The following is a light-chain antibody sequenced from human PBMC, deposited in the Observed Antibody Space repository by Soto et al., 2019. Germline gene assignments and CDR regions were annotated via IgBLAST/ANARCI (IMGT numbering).Light chain of an antibody. CDR1: QSIDNH. Sequence: DIQVTQSPSSLSASVGDRVTITCRASQSIDNHLAWYQQKPGKVPKLLIYGASTLPSGVTSRFSGSGSGTDFTLTINSLQPEDVATYYCQNYNSAPLTFGPGTKVDIK. CDR2: GAS. CDR3: QNYNSAPLT. V-gene: IGKV1-27*01. J-gene: IGKJ3*01.